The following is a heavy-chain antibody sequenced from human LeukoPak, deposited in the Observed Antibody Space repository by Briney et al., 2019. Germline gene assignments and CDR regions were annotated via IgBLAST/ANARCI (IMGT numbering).Heavy chain of an antibody. D-gene: IGHD3-10*01. V-gene: IGHV1-18*01. CDR1: GYTFTRYG. Sequence: ASEKVSCKASGYTFTRYGISWVRQAPGQGLEWMEWIGTNNGKTNYAQNFQGRVTMTTDPSTSTAYMELRSLRSDDTAVYYCARVGSTGFTTMIRGVPAPADYWGKGTLVTVSS. CDR2: IGTNNGKT. J-gene: IGHJ4*02. CDR3: ARVGSTGFTTMIRGVPAPADY.